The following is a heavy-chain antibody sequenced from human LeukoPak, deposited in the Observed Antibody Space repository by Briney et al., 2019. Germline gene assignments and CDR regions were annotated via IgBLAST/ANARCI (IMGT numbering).Heavy chain of an antibody. Sequence: ASVKVSCKVSGYTLTELSMHWVRQAPGKGLEWMGGFDPEDGETIYAQKFQGRVTMTEVTSTDTAYMELSSLRSEDTAVYYCARVSSPIAARLWGAFDYWGQGTLVTVSS. CDR2: FDPEDGET. CDR3: ARVSSPIAARLWGAFDY. D-gene: IGHD6-6*01. V-gene: IGHV1-24*01. J-gene: IGHJ4*02. CDR1: GYTLTELS.